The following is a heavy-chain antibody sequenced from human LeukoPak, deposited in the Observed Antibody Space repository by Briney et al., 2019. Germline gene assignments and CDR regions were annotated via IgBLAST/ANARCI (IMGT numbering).Heavy chain of an antibody. Sequence: PGRSLTLSCAASGGKFDDYARHWVRQVPGKGLEWVAIISWNSGNIAYADSVKGRFTIARDNANNSLSLQMNSLRLEDTALYYCVKDISPNHSNALSSWGQGTLVIVSS. CDR3: VKDISPNHSNALSS. V-gene: IGHV3-9*01. CDR1: GGKFDDYA. D-gene: IGHD3-16*01. J-gene: IGHJ4*02. CDR2: ISWNSGNI.